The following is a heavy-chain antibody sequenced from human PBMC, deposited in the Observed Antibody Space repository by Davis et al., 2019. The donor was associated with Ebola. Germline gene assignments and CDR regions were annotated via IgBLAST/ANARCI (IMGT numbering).Heavy chain of an antibody. Sequence: GESLKISYAASGFTFSSYSMSWVRQAPGKGLEWVGFIRSKAYGGTTEYAASVKGRFTISRDDSKSIAYLQMNSLKTEDTAVYYCTRAELYCSSTSCYADYWGQGTLVTVSS. D-gene: IGHD2-2*01. J-gene: IGHJ4*02. V-gene: IGHV3-49*04. CDR3: TRAELYCSSTSCYADY. CDR1: GFTFSSYS. CDR2: IRSKAYGGTT.